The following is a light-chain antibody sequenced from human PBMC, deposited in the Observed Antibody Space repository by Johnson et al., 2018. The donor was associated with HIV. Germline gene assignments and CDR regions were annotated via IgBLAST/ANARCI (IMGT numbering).Light chain of an antibody. V-gene: IGLV1-51*01. CDR3: ATWDSSLTTGGV. Sequence: QSLLTQPPSVSVAPGQKVTISCSGSSSNIGNNYVSWYQQLPGTAPKLLIYDNNKRPSGIPDRFSGSKSGTSATLGITGLQTGDEADYYCATWDSSLTTGGVFGSGTKVTVL. CDR2: DNN. CDR1: SSNIGNNY. J-gene: IGLJ1*01.